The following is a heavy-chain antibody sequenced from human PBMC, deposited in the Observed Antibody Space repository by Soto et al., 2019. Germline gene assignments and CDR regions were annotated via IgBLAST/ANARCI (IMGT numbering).Heavy chain of an antibody. CDR2: IYGGGTT. Sequence: PGGSMRLSCASSWFTVSSSYMGWVRKAPGKGLEWVSVIYGGGTTYYTASVKGRLTISRDNSKNTLYLQMSSLRADDTAVYYCARLGDNGDHQPFWFFDLWGRGTLVTVSS. J-gene: IGHJ2*01. D-gene: IGHD4-17*01. CDR1: WFTVSSSY. CDR3: ARLGDNGDHQPFWFFDL. V-gene: IGHV3-53*01.